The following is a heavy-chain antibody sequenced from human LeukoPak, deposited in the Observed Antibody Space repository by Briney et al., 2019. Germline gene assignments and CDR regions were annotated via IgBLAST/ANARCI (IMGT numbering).Heavy chain of an antibody. J-gene: IGHJ6*02. V-gene: IGHV4-59*07. Sequence: SDTLSLTCTVSGGSISSYYWRWIRQPPGKGLEWIGYIYYSGRTNYNPSLKSRVTISIDRSKNQFSLKLSSVTAADTAVYYCARTIQYYDILTGYYGPYGMDVWGQGTTVTVSS. CDR3: ARTIQYYDILTGYYGPYGMDV. CDR1: GGSISSYY. D-gene: IGHD3-9*01. CDR2: IYYSGRT.